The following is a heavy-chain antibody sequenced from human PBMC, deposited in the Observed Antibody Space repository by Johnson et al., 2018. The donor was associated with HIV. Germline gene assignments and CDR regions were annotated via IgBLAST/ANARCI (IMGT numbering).Heavy chain of an antibody. D-gene: IGHD3-22*01. CDR3: AIPSPYYYDSSAFDI. Sequence: EVQLVESGGGLIQPGGSLRLSCAASGFTVSSNYMSWVRQAPGKGLECVSVIYSGGSTYYADSVKGRFTISRDNSKNTLYLQMNSLRAEDTAVYYCAIPSPYYYDSSAFDIWGQGTMVTVSS. CDR1: GFTVSSNY. J-gene: IGHJ3*02. CDR2: IYSGGST. V-gene: IGHV3-53*01.